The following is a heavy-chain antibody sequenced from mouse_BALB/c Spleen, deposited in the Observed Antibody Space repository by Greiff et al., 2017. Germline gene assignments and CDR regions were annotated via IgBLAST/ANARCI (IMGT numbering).Heavy chain of an antibody. CDR2: IYPGGGYT. Sequence: QVQLQQSGAELVRPGTSVKISCKASGYTFTNYWLGWVKQRPGHGLEWIGDIYPGGGYTNYNEKFKGKATLTADTSSSTAYMQLSSLTSEDSAVYFCARREDRYDVGGAMDYWGQGTSVTVSS. J-gene: IGHJ4*01. D-gene: IGHD2-14*01. CDR1: GYTFTNYW. V-gene: IGHV1-63*02. CDR3: ARREDRYDVGGAMDY.